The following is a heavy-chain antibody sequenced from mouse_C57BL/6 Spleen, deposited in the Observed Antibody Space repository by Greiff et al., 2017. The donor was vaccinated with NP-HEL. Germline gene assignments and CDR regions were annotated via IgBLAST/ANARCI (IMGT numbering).Heavy chain of an antibody. CDR3: ARPRSNYVWFAY. V-gene: IGHV5-17*01. CDR1: GFTFSDYG. J-gene: IGHJ3*01. CDR2: ISSGSSTI. Sequence: EVKVVESGGGLVKPGGSLKLSCAASGFTFSDYGMHWVRQAPEKGLEWVAYISSGSSTIYYADTVKGRFTISRDNAKNTLFLQMTSLRSEDTAMYYCARPRSNYVWFAYWGQGTLVTVSA. D-gene: IGHD2-5*01.